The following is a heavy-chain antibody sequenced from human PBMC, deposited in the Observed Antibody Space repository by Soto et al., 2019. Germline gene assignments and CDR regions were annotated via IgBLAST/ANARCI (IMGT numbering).Heavy chain of an antibody. V-gene: IGHV4-61*03. CDR2: IYYSGSP. D-gene: IGHD5-12*01. J-gene: IGHJ4*02. Sequence: SETLSPTCPVSGFSLSSGGYYSGWLRQHPGKGLEWIGYIYYSGSPYYNPSFESRVTISVDTSKTHFSLKLRSVTAADTAVYYCARDRAGGYSDYWGQGTLVTVSS. CDR1: GFSLSSGGYY. CDR3: ARDRAGGYSDY.